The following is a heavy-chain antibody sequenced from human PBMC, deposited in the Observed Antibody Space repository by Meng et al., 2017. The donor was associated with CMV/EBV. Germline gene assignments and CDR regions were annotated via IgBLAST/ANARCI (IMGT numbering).Heavy chain of an antibody. CDR3: ARGHTYRSSSQGFDP. D-gene: IGHD6-19*01. CDR2: IWHDGSKT. CDR1: GFTFRSYG. J-gene: IGHJ5*02. V-gene: IGHV3-30*02. Sequence: GGSLRLSCAASGFTFRSYGMHWVRQAPGKGLEWVAFIWHDGSKTYYADFVKGRFTISRDNSKSTLYLQLNSLRAEDTSLYYCARGHTYRSSSQGFDPWGQGALVTLL.